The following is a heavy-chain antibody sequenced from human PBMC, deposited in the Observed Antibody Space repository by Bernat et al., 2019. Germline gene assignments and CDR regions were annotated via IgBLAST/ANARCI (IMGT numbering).Heavy chain of an antibody. J-gene: IGHJ4*02. V-gene: IGHV3-30*18. CDR2: ISYDGSNK. D-gene: IGHD3-3*01. CDR3: AKEGFGGFLEWLLYFDY. CDR1: GFTFSSYG. Sequence: QVQLVGSGGGVVQPGRSLRLSCAASGFTFSSYGMHWVRQAPGKGLEWVAVISYDGSNKYYADSVKGRFTISRDNSKNTLYLQMNSLRAEDTAVYYCAKEGFGGFLEWLLYFDYWGQGTLVTVSS.